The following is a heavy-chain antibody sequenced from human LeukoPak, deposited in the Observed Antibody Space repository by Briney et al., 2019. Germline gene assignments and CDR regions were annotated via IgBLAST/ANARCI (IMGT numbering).Heavy chain of an antibody. CDR3: ARHSAHSSTNDAFDI. CDR2: IYDSEST. CDR1: GGSISSYY. V-gene: IGHV4-59*01. D-gene: IGHD6-13*01. Sequence: SETLSLTCTVSGGSISSYYWSWIRQPPGKGLEWIGYIYDSESTNYNPSLKSRVTISVDTSKNQFSLKLSSVTAADTAVYYCARHSAHSSTNDAFDIWGQGTMVTVSS. J-gene: IGHJ3*02.